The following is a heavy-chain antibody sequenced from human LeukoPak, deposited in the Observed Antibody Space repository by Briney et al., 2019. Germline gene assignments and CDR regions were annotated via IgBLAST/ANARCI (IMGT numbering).Heavy chain of an antibody. CDR3: ARFSDYYDSSGYYEDY. V-gene: IGHV4-39*01. CDR1: GGSISSSSYY. CDR2: IYYSGST. Sequence: PSETLSLTCTVSGGSISSSSYYWGWIRQPPGKGLEWIGSIYYSGSTYYNPSLKSRVTISVDTSKNQFSLKLSSVTAADTAVYYCARFSDYYDSSGYYEDYWGQGTLVTVSS. J-gene: IGHJ4*02. D-gene: IGHD3-22*01.